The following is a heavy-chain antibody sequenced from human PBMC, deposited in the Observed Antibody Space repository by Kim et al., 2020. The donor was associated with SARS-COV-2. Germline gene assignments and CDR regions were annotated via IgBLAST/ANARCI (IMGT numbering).Heavy chain of an antibody. J-gene: IGHJ4*02. CDR3: ARVPSFYSSPADY. V-gene: IGHV3-48*02. CDR1: GFTFSSYS. CDR2: ISSSSSAI. D-gene: IGHD6-13*01. Sequence: GGSLRLSCAASGFTFSSYSMNWVRQAPGKGLEWVSYISSSSSAIYYADSVKGRFTISRDNAKNSLYLQMNSLRDEDTAVYYCARVPSFYSSPADYWGQGTLVTVSS.